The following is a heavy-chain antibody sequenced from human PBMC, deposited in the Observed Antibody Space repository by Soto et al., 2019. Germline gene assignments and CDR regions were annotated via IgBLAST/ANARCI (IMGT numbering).Heavy chain of an antibody. J-gene: IGHJ4*02. CDR2: IRSKPNSYAT. D-gene: IGHD4-17*01. Sequence: EVQLVESGGGLVQPGGSLKLSCAASGFTFSDSAMHWVRQASGKGLEWVGRIRSKPNSYATAYAASVKGRFTISRDDSENTAYLQMNSLKTEDTAVYYCTTAPLHDYSDYIVDYWGQGTLVTVSS. V-gene: IGHV3-73*02. CDR1: GFTFSDSA. CDR3: TTAPLHDYSDYIVDY.